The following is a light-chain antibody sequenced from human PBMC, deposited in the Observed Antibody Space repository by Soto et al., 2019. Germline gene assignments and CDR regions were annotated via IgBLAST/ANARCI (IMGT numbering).Light chain of an antibody. J-gene: IGLJ1*01. Sequence: QFALTQPPSASGSPGQSVTISCTGTSSDVGGYNYVSWYQQHPGKAPKLIIYDVSQRPSGVPDRFSGSKSGNTASLTVSGLQVDDYADYYCSSYAGSNNLYVFGTGTKVTVL. CDR3: SSYAGSNNLYV. CDR1: SSDVGGYNY. CDR2: DVS. V-gene: IGLV2-8*01.